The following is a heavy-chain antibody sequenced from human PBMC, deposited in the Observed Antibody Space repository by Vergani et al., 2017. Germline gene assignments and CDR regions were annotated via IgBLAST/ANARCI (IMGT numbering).Heavy chain of an antibody. CDR3: ARGCASNRCPTRGTFEI. Sequence: QVQLQESGPGPVKPSQTLSLTCSVSGDSLTSDFFYWTWILQPAGTRLEWIGRVHSSGSTHYNPSLEGRVSVSMDTAKNEFSLDLQSVTAADTAVYFCARGCASNRCPTRGTFEIWGRGTLVTVSS. D-gene: IGHD2/OR15-2a*01. J-gene: IGHJ3*02. V-gene: IGHV4-61*02. CDR2: VHSSGST. CDR1: GDSLTSDFFY.